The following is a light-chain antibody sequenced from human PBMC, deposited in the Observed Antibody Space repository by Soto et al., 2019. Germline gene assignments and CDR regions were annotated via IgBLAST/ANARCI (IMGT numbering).Light chain of an antibody. CDR1: QSVSSK. Sequence: EVVMTQSPATMSVSPGEGATLSCRASQSVSSKLAWYQQKPGQAPRLLIYGASTRATGIPARFSGSESGTEFALTISSLQSEDFAVYYCQQYDNWPFTFGPGTKVDIK. CDR2: GAS. J-gene: IGKJ3*01. CDR3: QQYDNWPFT. V-gene: IGKV3-15*01.